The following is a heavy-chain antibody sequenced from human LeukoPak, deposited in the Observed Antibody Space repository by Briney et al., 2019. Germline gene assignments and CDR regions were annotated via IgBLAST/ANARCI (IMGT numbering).Heavy chain of an antibody. V-gene: IGHV1-2*02. D-gene: IGHD2-2*01. CDR1: GYTFTSYY. CDR2: INPNSGGT. Sequence: GASVKVSCKASGYTFTSYYMHWVRQAPGQGLEWMGWINPNSGGTNYAQKFQGRVTMTRDTSISTAYMELSRLRSDDTAVYYCARGDIVVVPAQNWFDPWGQGTLVTVSS. CDR3: ARGDIVVVPAQNWFDP. J-gene: IGHJ5*02.